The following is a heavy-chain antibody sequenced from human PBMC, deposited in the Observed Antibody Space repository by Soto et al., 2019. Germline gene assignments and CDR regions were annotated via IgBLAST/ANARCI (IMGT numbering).Heavy chain of an antibody. CDR3: ARENLLDY. CDR2: INNDGSIT. CDR1: GFTFSNYW. V-gene: IGHV3-74*01. J-gene: IGHJ4*02. Sequence: EVPLVESGGGLVQPGGSLRLSCAASGFTFSNYWMHWVRQTPGKGLVSVSRINNDGSITTYADSVKGRFTISRDNAKKTLYLQMNSLRAEDTSVYYCARENLLDYWGQGTLVTVSA.